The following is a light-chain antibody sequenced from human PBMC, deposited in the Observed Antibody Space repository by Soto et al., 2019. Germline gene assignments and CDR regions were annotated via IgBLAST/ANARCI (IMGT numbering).Light chain of an antibody. CDR1: SSNIGAGYD. CDR3: QSHDTSLSGSRV. V-gene: IGLV1-40*01. J-gene: IGLJ1*01. CDR2: GNN. Sequence: LTQPPSVSGAPGQRVTISCTGSSSNIGAGYDVHWYQQLPGTAPKLLIYGNNNRPSGVPDLFSGSKSGTSASLAITGLLPEDEADYYCQSHDTSLSGSRVFGTGTKVTVL.